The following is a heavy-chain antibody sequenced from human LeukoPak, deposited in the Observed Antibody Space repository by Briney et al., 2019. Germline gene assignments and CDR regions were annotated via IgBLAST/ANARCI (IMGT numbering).Heavy chain of an antibody. Sequence: GGSLRXXCAXXGXTFSSYWMSWVRQAPGRGLEWVANIKQDGSEKYYVDSVKGRFTVSRDNAKNSLYLQMNSLRAEDTAVYYCARNPTIFGVVIVPDYWGQGTLVTVSS. V-gene: IGHV3-7*01. D-gene: IGHD3-3*01. CDR1: GXTFSSYW. CDR3: ARNPTIFGVVIVPDY. CDR2: IKQDGSEK. J-gene: IGHJ4*02.